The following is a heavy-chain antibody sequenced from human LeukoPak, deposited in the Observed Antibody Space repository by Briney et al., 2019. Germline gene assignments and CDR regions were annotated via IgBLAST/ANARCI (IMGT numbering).Heavy chain of an antibody. V-gene: IGHV3-11*01. CDR3: ARGGRRTFDN. CDR2: IWSSTI. D-gene: IGHD3-10*01. J-gene: IGHJ4*02. CDR1: GFSFSDYY. Sequence: KTGGSLRLSCAASGFSFSDYYMSWLRQAPGKGLEWVSYIWSSTISYTDSVKGRFTISRDNAKNSLYLQMNSLRAEDTAVYYCARGGRRTFDNWGQGSLVTVSS.